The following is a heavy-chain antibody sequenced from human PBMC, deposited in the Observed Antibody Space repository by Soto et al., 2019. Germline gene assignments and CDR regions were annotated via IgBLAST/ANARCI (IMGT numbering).Heavy chain of an antibody. D-gene: IGHD6-25*01. Sequence: QLQLQESGPGLVKPSETLSLTCTVSGGSISSSSYYWGWIRQPPGKGLEWIGSIYYSGSTYYNPSLKSRVAISVDTSKNQFSLKLSSVTAADTAVYYCARPLRLAFDIWGQGTMVTVSS. CDR2: IYYSGST. V-gene: IGHV4-39*01. CDR1: GGSISSSSYY. J-gene: IGHJ3*02. CDR3: ARPLRLAFDI.